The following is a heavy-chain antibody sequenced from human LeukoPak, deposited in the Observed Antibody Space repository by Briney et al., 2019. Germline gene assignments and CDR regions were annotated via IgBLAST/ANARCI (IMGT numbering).Heavy chain of an antibody. J-gene: IGHJ4*02. D-gene: IGHD5-18*01. CDR2: IGNTET. CDR1: GFPFETNA. Sequence: GGSLRLSCATSGFPFETNAMSWVRQAPGRGLEWVATIGNTETFYADSVTGRFTTSRDNSKNTVNLQMNRLRVEDTAIYYCAKDWIQFNRVFDCFDSWGQGTLVTVSS. V-gene: IGHV3-23*01. CDR3: AKDWIQFNRVFDCFDS.